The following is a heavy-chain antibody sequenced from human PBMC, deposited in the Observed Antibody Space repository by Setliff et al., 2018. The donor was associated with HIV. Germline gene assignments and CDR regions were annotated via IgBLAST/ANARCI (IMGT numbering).Heavy chain of an antibody. V-gene: IGHV4-59*12. CDR1: GGSISVYY. CDR3: ARATGPTYYFDY. CDR2: FYSSETT. Sequence: SETLSLTCNVYGGSISVYYWSWIRQTPGKGLEWIGYFYSSETTNYNPSLKRRVTISLDTSRNQFSLRVTSVTAADTALYFCARATGPTYYFDYWGQGTLVTVSS. J-gene: IGHJ4*02.